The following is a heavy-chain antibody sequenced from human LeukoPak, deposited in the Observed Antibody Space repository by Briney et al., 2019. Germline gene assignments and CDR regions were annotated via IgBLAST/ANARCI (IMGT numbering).Heavy chain of an antibody. Sequence: ASVKVSCKASGYTFTGYTIHWVRQAPGQRLEWMGWINAGNGNTEYSQEFQDRVTITRDTSASTAYMELSSLRSEDMAVYYCARARYETRIWPKSRYDYYHYMDVWGKGTTVTVSS. CDR2: INAGNGNT. D-gene: IGHD3-3*01. J-gene: IGHJ6*03. CDR3: ARARYETRIWPKSRYDYYHYMDV. V-gene: IGHV1-3*03. CDR1: GYTFTGYT.